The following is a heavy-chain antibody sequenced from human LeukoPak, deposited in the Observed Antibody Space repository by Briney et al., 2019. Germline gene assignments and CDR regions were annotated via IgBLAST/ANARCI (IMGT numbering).Heavy chain of an antibody. CDR3: ARVVVVAAFIDY. Sequence: PSQTLSLTCTVSGGSISSGDYYWSWIRQPPGKGLEWIGYIYYSGGTYYNPSLKSRVTISVDTSKNQFSLKLSSVTAADTAVYYCARVVVVAAFIDYWGQGTLVTVSS. D-gene: IGHD2-15*01. CDR2: IYYSGGT. V-gene: IGHV4-30-4*01. CDR1: GGSISSGDYY. J-gene: IGHJ4*02.